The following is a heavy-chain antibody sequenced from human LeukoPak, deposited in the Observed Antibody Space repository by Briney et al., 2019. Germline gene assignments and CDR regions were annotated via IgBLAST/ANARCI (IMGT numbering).Heavy chain of an antibody. Sequence: ASVKVSCKASGGTFSGYAISWVRQAPGQGLEWMGGIIPIFGTANYAQKFQGRVTITADESTSTAYMELSSLRSEDTAVYYCARVTLPQSITMIVVVYDAFDIWGQGTMVTVSS. D-gene: IGHD3-22*01. V-gene: IGHV1-69*13. CDR1: GGTFSGYA. J-gene: IGHJ3*02. CDR3: ARVTLPQSITMIVVVYDAFDI. CDR2: IIPIFGTA.